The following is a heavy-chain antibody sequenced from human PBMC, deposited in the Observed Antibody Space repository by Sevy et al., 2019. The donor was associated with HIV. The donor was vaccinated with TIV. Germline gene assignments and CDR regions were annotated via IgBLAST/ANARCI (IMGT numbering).Heavy chain of an antibody. Sequence: GGSLRLSCAASGFTFSSYEMNWVRQAPGKGLEWVSYISSSGSTIYYADSVKGRFTIFRDNAKNSLYLQMNSLRAEDTAVYYCARENPGYYYNGMDVWGQGTTVTVSS. V-gene: IGHV3-48*03. CDR3: ARENPGYYYNGMDV. J-gene: IGHJ6*02. CDR1: GFTFSSYE. CDR2: ISSSGSTI.